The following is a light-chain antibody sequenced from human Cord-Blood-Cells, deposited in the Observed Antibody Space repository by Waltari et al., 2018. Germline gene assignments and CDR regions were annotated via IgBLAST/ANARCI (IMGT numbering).Light chain of an antibody. CDR2: RNN. Sequence: QSVLTQPPSASGTPGQRVTISCSGSSSNLGSNYVYWYQQLPGTAPKTLLYRNNQRPSGVPDRFSGSKSGTSASLAISGLRSEDEADYYCAAWDDSLSGYVFGTGTKVTVL. V-gene: IGLV1-47*01. CDR1: SSNLGSNY. J-gene: IGLJ1*01. CDR3: AAWDDSLSGYV.